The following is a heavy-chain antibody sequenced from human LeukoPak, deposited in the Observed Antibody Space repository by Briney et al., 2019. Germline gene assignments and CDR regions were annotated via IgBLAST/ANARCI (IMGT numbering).Heavy chain of an antibody. CDR1: GFTFSTYA. CDR3: ARAREPYYYDSGSPY. CDR2: ISHHGSNQ. V-gene: IGHV3-30-3*01. Sequence: GSSLRLSCAASGFTFSTYAMHWVRQAPGKGLEWVAVISHHGSNQWYADSAKGRFTISRDNSKNTLYLQMNSLRADDTAVYYCARAREPYYYDSGSPYWGQGTLVTISS. D-gene: IGHD3-10*01. J-gene: IGHJ4*02.